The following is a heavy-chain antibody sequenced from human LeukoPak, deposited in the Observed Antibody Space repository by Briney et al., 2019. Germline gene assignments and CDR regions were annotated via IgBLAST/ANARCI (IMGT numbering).Heavy chain of an antibody. CDR3: ARGEGARDGYNYEGPFYFDY. Sequence: SETLSLTCAVSGGSISSSNWWSWVRQPPGKGLEWIGEINHSGSTNNNSSLKSRVTISVDTSKNQFSLKLSSVTAADTAVYYCARGEGARDGYNYEGPFYFDYWGQGTLVTVSS. CDR1: GGSISSSNW. CDR2: INHSGST. V-gene: IGHV4-4*02. D-gene: IGHD5-24*01. J-gene: IGHJ4*02.